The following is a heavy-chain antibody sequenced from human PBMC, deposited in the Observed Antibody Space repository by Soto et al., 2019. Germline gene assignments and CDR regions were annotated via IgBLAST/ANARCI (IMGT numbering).Heavy chain of an antibody. Sequence: QVQLVESGGGVVQPGRSLRLSCAASGFTFSSYAMHWVRQAPGKGLEWVAVISYDGSNKYYADSVKGRFTISRDNSKNTLYLQMNSLRAEDTAVYYCARVTYSYGYAHVDYWCQGTLVTVSS. CDR1: GFTFSSYA. J-gene: IGHJ4*02. CDR3: ARVTYSYGYAHVDY. D-gene: IGHD5-18*01. CDR2: ISYDGSNK. V-gene: IGHV3-30-3*01.